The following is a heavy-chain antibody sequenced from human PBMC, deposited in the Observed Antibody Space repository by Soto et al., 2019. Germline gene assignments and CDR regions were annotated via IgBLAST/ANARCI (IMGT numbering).Heavy chain of an antibody. V-gene: IGHV4-39*01. CDR3: ARLSSPYSHFMDV. CDR1: GCPIRSSSYY. D-gene: IGHD2-15*01. J-gene: IGHJ6*02. Sequence: SDSLSRTSNISGCPIRSSSYYRGWICQPPGKGLEWIWSFYYSGSTYYNPSLKSRVTISVDTSKNQFSLKLSSVTAADTAVYYCARLSSPYSHFMDVWGQGTTVT. CDR2: FYYSGST.